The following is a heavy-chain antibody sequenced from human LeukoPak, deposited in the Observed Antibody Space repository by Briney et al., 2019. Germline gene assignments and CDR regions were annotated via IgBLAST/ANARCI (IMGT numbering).Heavy chain of an antibody. V-gene: IGHV4-61*02. CDR2: IYTSGST. CDR1: GGSISSGSYY. CDR3: ARDSGAFDI. D-gene: IGHD1-26*01. Sequence: SQTLSLTCTVSGGSISSGSYYWSWIRQPAGKGLEWIGRIYTSGSTNYNPSLKSRVTISVDTSKNQFSLKLSSVTAADTAVYYCARDSGAFDIWGQGTMVTVSS. J-gene: IGHJ3*02.